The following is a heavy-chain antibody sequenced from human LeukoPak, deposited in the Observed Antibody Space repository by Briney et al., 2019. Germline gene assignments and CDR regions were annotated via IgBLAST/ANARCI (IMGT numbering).Heavy chain of an antibody. V-gene: IGHV5-51*01. J-gene: IGHJ3*02. CDR3: ARPLLNEVGAFDI. CDR2: VYPADSDT. CDR1: GSTFSDLW. Sequence: GESLQISCQASGSTFSDLWIGWVRQMPGQGLEWMGSVYPADSDTRYSPSFEGHVTISADKSISTAYLQWSSLKASDTAMYYCARPLLNEVGAFDIWGQGTMVTVSS. D-gene: IGHD1-1*01.